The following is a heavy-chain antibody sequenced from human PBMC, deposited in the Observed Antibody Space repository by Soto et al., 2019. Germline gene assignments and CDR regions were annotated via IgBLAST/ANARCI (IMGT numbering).Heavy chain of an antibody. CDR1: GFTFSSHW. Sequence: PGGSLRLSCAASGFTFSSHWMHWVRQAPGQGLEWVANIKKDGSDNHSADSAKGRFTISRDNAKNSLYLQMSSLRVEDTAVYYCAREGGYCNSNTCLDALDIWGQGTMVTVSS. V-gene: IGHV3-7*01. CDR2: IKKDGSDN. D-gene: IGHD2-2*01. J-gene: IGHJ3*02. CDR3: AREGGYCNSNTCLDALDI.